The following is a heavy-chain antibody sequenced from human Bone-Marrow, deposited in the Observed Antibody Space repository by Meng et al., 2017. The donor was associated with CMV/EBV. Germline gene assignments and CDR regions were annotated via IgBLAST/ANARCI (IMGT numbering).Heavy chain of an antibody. Sequence: ASVKVSCKASGYTFTSYGISWVRQAPGQGLEWMGWISVYNGNTNYAQKFQGRVTKTTDTSTTTAYMELRSLRSDDTAVYYCARDVRFSSSWYGSDYWGQGTLVTVSS. CDR1: GYTFTSYG. J-gene: IGHJ4*02. V-gene: IGHV1-18*01. D-gene: IGHD6-13*01. CDR2: ISVYNGNT. CDR3: ARDVRFSSSWYGSDY.